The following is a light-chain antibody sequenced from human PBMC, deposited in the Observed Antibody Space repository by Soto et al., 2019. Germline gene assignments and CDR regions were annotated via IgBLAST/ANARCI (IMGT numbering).Light chain of an antibody. CDR3: QQYGSSPLIS. CDR2: GAS. CDR1: QSVTSTY. Sequence: EIVLTQSPGTLSLSPGERATLSCRASQSVTSTYLGWYQQKPGQAPSLLIYGASSRATGIPDRFSGSGSGRDFTLTISGLEPEDFAVYYCQQYGSSPLISFGQGTRLEIK. J-gene: IGKJ5*01. V-gene: IGKV3-20*01.